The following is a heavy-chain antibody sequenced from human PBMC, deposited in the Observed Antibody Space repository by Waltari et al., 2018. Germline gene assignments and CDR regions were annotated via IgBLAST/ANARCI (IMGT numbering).Heavy chain of an antibody. Sequence: QVQLQESGPGLVKPSETLSLTCTVSGGSISSHYWSWIRQPPGTGLEWIGNIYHRGSTDNNPSLKSRVTRSVDTSKNQFSLKLSSVTAADTAVYYCASGHYYYSSWARPYYYYYMDVWGKGTTVTVS. D-gene: IGHD3-22*01. V-gene: IGHV4-59*11. CDR1: GGSISSHY. CDR3: ASGHYYYSSWARPYYYYYMDV. CDR2: IYHRGST. J-gene: IGHJ6*03.